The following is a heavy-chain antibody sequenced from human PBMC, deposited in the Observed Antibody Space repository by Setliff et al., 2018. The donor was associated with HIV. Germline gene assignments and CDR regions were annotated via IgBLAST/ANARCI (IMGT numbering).Heavy chain of an antibody. CDR1: GGSFSGYY. V-gene: IGHV4-34*01. CDR2: IYHTGSS. Sequence: KPSETLSLTCAVYGGSFSGYYWGWIRQSPGKGLEWIGNIYHTGSSYYEPSLRGRVTISIDRSKNQFSLKLNSVTAADTAVYYCARETNASGSLTAYWYFDLWGRGTLVTVSS. J-gene: IGHJ2*01. CDR3: ARETNASGSLTAYWYFDL. D-gene: IGHD3-10*01.